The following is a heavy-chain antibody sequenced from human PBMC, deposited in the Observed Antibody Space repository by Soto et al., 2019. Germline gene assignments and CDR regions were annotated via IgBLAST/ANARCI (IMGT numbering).Heavy chain of an antibody. D-gene: IGHD1-7*01. J-gene: IGHJ4*02. Sequence: SETLSLTCTVSGGAISSYYWSWIRQPPGKGLEWIGYIYYSGSTNYNPSLKSRVTISVDTSKNQFSLKLRSVTAADTAVYYCERDYRTGTSPYWGQGKLVNVSS. CDR1: GGAISSYY. V-gene: IGHV4-59*01. CDR2: IYYSGST. CDR3: ERDYRTGTSPY.